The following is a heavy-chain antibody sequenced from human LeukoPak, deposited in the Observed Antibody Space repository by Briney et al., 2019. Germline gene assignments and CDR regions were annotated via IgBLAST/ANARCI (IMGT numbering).Heavy chain of an antibody. CDR1: GGSTSSSNW. Sequence: SGTLSLTCAVSGGSTSSSNWWSWVRQPPGKGLEWIGEIYHSGSTNYNPSLKSRVTISVDKSKNQFSLKLSSVTAADTAVYYCARDPAYYDSSGPQGHWGQGTLVTVSS. CDR3: ARDPAYYDSSGPQGH. D-gene: IGHD3-22*01. CDR2: IYHSGST. J-gene: IGHJ4*02. V-gene: IGHV4-4*02.